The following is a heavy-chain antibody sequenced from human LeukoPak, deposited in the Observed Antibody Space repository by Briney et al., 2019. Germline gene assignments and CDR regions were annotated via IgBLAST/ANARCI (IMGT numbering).Heavy chain of an antibody. V-gene: IGHV3-30*02. Sequence: GGSLRLSCAASGFTFSSYGMHWVRQAPGKGLEWVAFIRYDGSNKNYADSVKGRFTTSRDNSKNTLYLQMNSLRAEDTAVYYCAKEVGTMIEGLVVWGQGTLVTVSS. D-gene: IGHD3-22*01. CDR2: IRYDGSNK. J-gene: IGHJ4*02. CDR3: AKEVGTMIEGLVV. CDR1: GFTFSSYG.